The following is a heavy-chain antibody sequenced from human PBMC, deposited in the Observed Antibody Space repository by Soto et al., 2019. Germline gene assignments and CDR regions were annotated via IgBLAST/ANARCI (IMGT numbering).Heavy chain of an antibody. D-gene: IGHD2-15*01. J-gene: IGHJ6*02. CDR1: GFTFSSYA. Sequence: GGSLRLSCAASGFTFSSYAMSWVRQAPGKGLEWVSAISGSGGSTYYADSVKGRFTISRDNSKNTLYLQMNSLRAEDTAVYYCSYCSGGSTPGPYYGMDVWGQGTTVTVSS. CDR3: SYCSGGSTPGPYYGMDV. V-gene: IGHV3-23*01. CDR2: ISGSGGST.